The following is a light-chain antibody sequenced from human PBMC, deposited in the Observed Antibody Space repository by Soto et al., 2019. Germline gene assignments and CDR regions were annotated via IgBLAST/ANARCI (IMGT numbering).Light chain of an antibody. Sequence: QAVVTQPPSASGTPGQRVTISCSGTSSNIGTYTVNWYQQLPGTAPKLLIYTDYQRPSGVPDRFSGSKSGTSASLAINGLHSEDEADYYCASWDDNLNGGVFGGGTKLNVL. J-gene: IGLJ3*02. CDR1: SSNIGTYT. V-gene: IGLV1-44*01. CDR2: TDY. CDR3: ASWDDNLNGGV.